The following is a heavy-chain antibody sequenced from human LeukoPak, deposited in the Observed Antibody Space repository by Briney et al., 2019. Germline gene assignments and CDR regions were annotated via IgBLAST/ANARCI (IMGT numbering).Heavy chain of an antibody. Sequence: PSETLSLTCTVSGGSISSSSYYWGWIRQPPGKGLEWIGSIYYSGSTYYNPSLKSRVTISVDTSKNQFSLKLSSVTAADTAVYYCAMPSIAAVASGAFDIWGQGTMVTVSS. CDR3: AMPSIAAVASGAFDI. CDR1: GGSISSSSYY. CDR2: IYYSGST. J-gene: IGHJ3*02. D-gene: IGHD6-13*01. V-gene: IGHV4-39*01.